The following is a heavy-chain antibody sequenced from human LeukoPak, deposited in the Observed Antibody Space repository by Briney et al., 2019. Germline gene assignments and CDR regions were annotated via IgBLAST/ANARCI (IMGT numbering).Heavy chain of an antibody. Sequence: SQTLSLTCTVSGGFISSGDYYWTWIRQPPGKGLEWIGYIYYSGSTYYNPSLKSRVTISVDTSKNQFSLKLSSVTAADTAVYYCARGGYSGYQTTYYFDYWGQGTLLTVSS. V-gene: IGHV4-30-4*01. J-gene: IGHJ4*02. CDR3: ARGGYSGYQTTYYFDY. CDR2: IYYSGST. CDR1: GGFISSGDYY. D-gene: IGHD5-12*01.